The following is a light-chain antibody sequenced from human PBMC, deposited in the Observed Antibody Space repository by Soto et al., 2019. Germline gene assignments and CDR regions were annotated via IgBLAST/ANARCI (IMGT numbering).Light chain of an antibody. V-gene: IGKV1-6*01. J-gene: IGKJ1*01. CDR1: QDIRNE. CDR2: ATS. Sequence: AIQMTQSPPSLSASVGDRVILTCRASQDIRNELGWYQQKPWKAPKLMIYATSNLQGGIPLRFSGSGSGTDFTLTISSLQPEDFATYYCLQDHSYTRKFGQGTRVDIK. CDR3: LQDHSYTRK.